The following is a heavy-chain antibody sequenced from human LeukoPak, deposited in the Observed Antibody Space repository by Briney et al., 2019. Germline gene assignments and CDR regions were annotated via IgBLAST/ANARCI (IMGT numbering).Heavy chain of an antibody. CDR1: GYSIISGYS. D-gene: IGHD6-19*01. CDR2: IYTSGST. CDR3: ARGDRAVAGAWGWFDP. J-gene: IGHJ5*02. Sequence: SETLSLTCTVSGYSIISGYSWEWIRQPPGKGLEWIGRIYTSGSTNYNPSLKTRVTMSVDTSKNQFSLKLSSVTAADTAVYYCARGDRAVAGAWGWFDPWGQGTLVTVSS. V-gene: IGHV4-38-2*02.